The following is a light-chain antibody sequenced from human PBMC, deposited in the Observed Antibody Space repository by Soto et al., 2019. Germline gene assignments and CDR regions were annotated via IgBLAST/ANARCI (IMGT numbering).Light chain of an antibody. CDR3: QQFNNWPHT. V-gene: IGKV3-15*01. J-gene: IGKJ5*01. CDR2: VAS. Sequence: EVVMTQSPATLSVSPGERATLSCRASQSVNQKLGWYQQKPGQAPRLIIYVASYRATGIPARFSGSGSGTEYTLTISNLQAEDFAVYYCQQFNNWPHTFGQGTRLEN. CDR1: QSVNQK.